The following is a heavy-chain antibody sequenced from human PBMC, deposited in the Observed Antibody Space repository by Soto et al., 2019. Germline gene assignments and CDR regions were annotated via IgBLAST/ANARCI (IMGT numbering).Heavy chain of an antibody. CDR1: GFTFSSYA. D-gene: IGHD1-20*01. CDR2: ISGSGGST. CDR3: AKVGEPAFLTGTMAFYYYMDV. J-gene: IGHJ6*03. V-gene: IGHV3-23*01. Sequence: PGGSLRLSCAASGFTFSSYAMSWVRQAPGKGLEWVSAISGSGGSTYYADSVKGRFTISRDNSKNTLYLQMNSLRAEDTAVYYCAKVGEPAFLTGTMAFYYYMDVWGKGTTVTVSS.